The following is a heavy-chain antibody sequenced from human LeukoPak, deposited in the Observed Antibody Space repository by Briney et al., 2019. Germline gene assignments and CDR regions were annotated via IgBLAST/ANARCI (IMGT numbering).Heavy chain of an antibody. CDR1: GYSFTNYD. D-gene: IGHD3-9*01. V-gene: IGHV1-8*01. CDR2: MSPNSGKT. CDR3: ARGRESSKLTSGFQSFDWLSDSFDL. J-gene: IGHJ3*01. Sequence: ASVKVSCKTSGYSFTNYDINWVRQATGQGLEWMGWMSPNSGKTGYAQKFQGRVTMTKNTSMSTAYMELSSLTSEDTAVYYCARGRESSKLTSGFQSFDWLSDSFDLWGQGTIVTVSS.